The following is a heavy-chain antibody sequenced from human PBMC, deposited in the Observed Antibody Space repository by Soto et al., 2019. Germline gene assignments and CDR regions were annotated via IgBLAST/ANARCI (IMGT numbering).Heavy chain of an antibody. CDR3: GRGSDGAVDY. CDR2: ISRSSDSI. Sequence: VQLVQSGGGLVKPGGSLRLSCAASGYTFSNYDMNWVRQAPGKGLEWVSSISRSSDSINYADSVTGRFTISRDNAKNSLYLQMNSLGAEDTAVYCCGRGSDGAVDYWCQGTLVTVSS. CDR1: GYTFSNYD. J-gene: IGHJ4*02. V-gene: IGHV3-21*01. D-gene: IGHD4-17*01.